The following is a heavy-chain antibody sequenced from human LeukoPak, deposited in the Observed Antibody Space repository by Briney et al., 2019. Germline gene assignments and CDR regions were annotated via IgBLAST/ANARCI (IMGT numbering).Heavy chain of an antibody. CDR1: GGSISSGSYY. V-gene: IGHV4-61*02. J-gene: IGHJ4*02. CDR3: ARAYSGSYYEPSPFDY. Sequence: SSETLSLTCTVSGGSISSGSYYWSWIRQPAGKGLEWIGRIYTSGSTNYNPSLKSRVTISVDTSKNQFSLKLSSATAADTAVYYCARAYSGSYYEPSPFDYWGQGTLVTVSS. D-gene: IGHD1-26*01. CDR2: IYTSGST.